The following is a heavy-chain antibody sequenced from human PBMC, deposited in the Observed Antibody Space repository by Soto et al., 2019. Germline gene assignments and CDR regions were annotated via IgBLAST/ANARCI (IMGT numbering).Heavy chain of an antibody. D-gene: IGHD3-9*01. CDR3: AKTPFRLTLGTVLHYFDS. J-gene: IGHJ4*02. Sequence: GSQNLSCAASGFTFSTYPMNWVRQAPGKGLEWVSNIRSTSSDTYYADSVKGRFTISRDNARNSLYLQMSSLRDEDTAVYYCAKTPFRLTLGTVLHYFDSWGQGTLVTVSS. V-gene: IGHV3-48*02. CDR1: GFTFSTYP. CDR2: IRSTSSDT.